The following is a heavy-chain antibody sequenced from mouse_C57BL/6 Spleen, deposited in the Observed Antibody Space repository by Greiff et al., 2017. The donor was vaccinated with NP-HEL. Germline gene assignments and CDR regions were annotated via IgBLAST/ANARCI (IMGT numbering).Heavy chain of an antibody. CDR3: ARAYDCDAMDY. CDR2: ISSGSSNI. Sequence: EVKLVESGGGLVKPGGSLKLSCAASGFTFSDYGMHWVRQAPEKGLEWVAYISSGSSNIYYADTVKGRFTISRDNAKNTLFLQMTSLMSADTSMYYCARAYDCDAMDYWGQGTSVTVSS. D-gene: IGHD2-4*01. CDR1: GFTFSDYG. J-gene: IGHJ4*01. V-gene: IGHV5-17*01.